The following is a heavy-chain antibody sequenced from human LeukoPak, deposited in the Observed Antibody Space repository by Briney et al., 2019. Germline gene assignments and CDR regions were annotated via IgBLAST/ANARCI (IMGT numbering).Heavy chain of an antibody. V-gene: IGHV3-49*04. D-gene: IGHD3-22*01. CDR1: GFTFGDYA. J-gene: IGHJ4*02. CDR3: TSTYCYDSSSYYFGY. CDR2: IRSKAYGGTT. Sequence: GGSLRLSCTASGFTFGDYAMSWVRQAPGKGLEWVGFIRSKAYGGTTEYAASVKGRFTISRDDSKSIAYLQMNSLKTEDTAVYYCTSTYCYDSSSYYFGYWGQGTLVTVSS.